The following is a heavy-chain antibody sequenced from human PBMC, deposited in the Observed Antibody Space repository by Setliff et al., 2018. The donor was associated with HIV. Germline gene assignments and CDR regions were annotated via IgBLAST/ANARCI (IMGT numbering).Heavy chain of an antibody. CDR3: GKDPYSSSHYHYYMDV. D-gene: IGHD6-13*01. CDR2: ISYDGSNK. V-gene: IGHV3-30*04. CDR1: GFTFSDYA. Sequence: GGSLRLSCAASGFTFSDYAMHWVRQAPGKGLEWVVVISYDGSNKYYADSVKGRFTISRDNSKNTLFLQINSLRGDDTAVYYCGKDPYSSSHYHYYMDVWGKGTTVTVSS. J-gene: IGHJ6*03.